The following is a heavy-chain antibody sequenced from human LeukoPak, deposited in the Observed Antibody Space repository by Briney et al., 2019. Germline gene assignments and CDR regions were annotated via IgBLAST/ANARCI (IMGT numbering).Heavy chain of an antibody. CDR3: ARGVVAAAWDY. CDR2: INTDGSNT. J-gene: IGHJ4*02. Sequence: GGSLRLSCAASGFTFTNYWMHWVRQAPGKGLVWVSHINTDGSNTNYADSVKGRFTISRDNAKNTLYLQMNSLRAEDTAVYYCARGVVAAAWDYWGQGTLVTVSS. CDR1: GFTFTNYW. D-gene: IGHD6-13*01. V-gene: IGHV3-74*01.